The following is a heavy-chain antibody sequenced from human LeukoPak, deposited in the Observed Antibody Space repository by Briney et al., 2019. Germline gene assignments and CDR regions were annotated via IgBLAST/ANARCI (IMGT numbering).Heavy chain of an antibody. CDR1: GFTFTNAW. CDR2: ISSSSSYL. CDR3: ARESFAARWD. Sequence: GGSLSLSCAASGFTFTNAWMNWVRQAPGKELEWVSSISSSSSYLYYADSVKGRFTISRDNAKNSLYLQMNSLRAEDTAVYYCARESFAARWDWGQGTPVTVSS. V-gene: IGHV3-21*01. D-gene: IGHD6-6*01. J-gene: IGHJ4*02.